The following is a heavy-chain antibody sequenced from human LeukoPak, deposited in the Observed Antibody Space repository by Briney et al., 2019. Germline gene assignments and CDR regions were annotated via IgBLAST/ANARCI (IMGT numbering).Heavy chain of an antibody. CDR2: INHSGST. J-gene: IGHJ5*02. V-gene: IGHV4-34*01. D-gene: IGHD2-2*01. CDR1: GGSFSGYY. CDR3: ARGAVPAATFLWFDP. Sequence: SETLSLTCAVYGGSFSGYYWSWTRQPPGKGLEWIGEINHSGSTNYNPSLKSRVTISVDTSKNQFSLKLSSVTAADTAVYYCARGAVPAATFLWFDPWGQGTLVTVSS.